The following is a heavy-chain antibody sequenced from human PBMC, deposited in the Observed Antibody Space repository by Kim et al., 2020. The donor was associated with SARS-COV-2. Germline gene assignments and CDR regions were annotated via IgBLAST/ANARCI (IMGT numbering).Heavy chain of an antibody. CDR1: GYTFTGYY. J-gene: IGHJ6*02. CDR2: INPNSGGT. CDR3: ARGRARITMVRGVLYGMDV. Sequence: ASVKVSCKASGYTFTGYYMHWVRQAPGQGLEWMGWINPNSGGTNYAQKFQGWVTMTRDTSISTAYMELSRLRSDDTAVYYCARGRARITMVRGVLYGMDVGGQGTTVTVSS. D-gene: IGHD3-10*01. V-gene: IGHV1-2*04.